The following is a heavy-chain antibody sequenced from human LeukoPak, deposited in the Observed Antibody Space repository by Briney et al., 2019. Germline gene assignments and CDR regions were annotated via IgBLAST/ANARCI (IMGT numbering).Heavy chain of an antibody. V-gene: IGHV3-23*01. CDR2: ISGSGGST. J-gene: IGHJ3*02. D-gene: IGHD7-27*01. Sequence: PGGSLRLSCAASGFTFSSYGMSWVRQAPGKGLEWVSAISGSGGSTYYADSVKGRFTISRDNSKNTLYLQMNSLRAEDTAVHYCAKGEGEIWGAFDIWGQGTMVTVSS. CDR3: AKGEGEIWGAFDI. CDR1: GFTFSSYG.